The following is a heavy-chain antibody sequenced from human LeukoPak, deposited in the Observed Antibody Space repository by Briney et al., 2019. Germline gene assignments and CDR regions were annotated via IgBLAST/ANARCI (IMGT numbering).Heavy chain of an antibody. V-gene: IGHV4-61*01. CDR2: IYYSGST. J-gene: IGHJ4*02. CDR3: ARLRIAAAGTPIDY. CDR1: GGSVSSGSYY. Sequence: PSETLSLTCTVSGGSVSSGSYYWSWIRQPPGKGLEWIGYIYYSGSTNYNPSLKSRVTISVDTSKNQCPLKLSSVTAADTAVYYCARLRIAAAGTPIDYWGQGTLVTVSS. D-gene: IGHD6-13*01.